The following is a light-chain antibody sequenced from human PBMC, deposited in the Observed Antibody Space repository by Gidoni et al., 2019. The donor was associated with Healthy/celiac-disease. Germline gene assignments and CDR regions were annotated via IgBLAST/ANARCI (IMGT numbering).Light chain of an antibody. CDR1: QSVSSSN. CDR3: QQYGSSPTWT. Sequence: EIVLTQPPGPLSLSPGERATLSCRASQSVSSSNLAWYQQKPGQTPRLLMYVASSRATSIPDRSSSSGAGTDYTLTISRLEPDDYAVYYCQQYGSSPTWTFGQGTKVEIK. CDR2: VAS. J-gene: IGKJ1*01. V-gene: IGKV3-20*01.